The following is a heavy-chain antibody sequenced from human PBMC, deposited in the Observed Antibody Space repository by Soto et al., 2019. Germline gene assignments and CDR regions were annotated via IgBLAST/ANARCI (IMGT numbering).Heavy chain of an antibody. Sequence: PXGSLILSRTAAGCTISSYAMRWVRHVPGKGLERVAVISYDGSNKYYADSVKGRFTISRDNSKNTLYLQMNSLRAEDTAAYYCARDSFSSGWHHLASEGSYGMDVWRQGTTVTVSS. CDR2: ISYDGSNK. CDR1: GCTISSYA. CDR3: ARDSFSSGWHHLASEGSYGMDV. D-gene: IGHD6-19*01. J-gene: IGHJ6*02. V-gene: IGHV3-30-3*01.